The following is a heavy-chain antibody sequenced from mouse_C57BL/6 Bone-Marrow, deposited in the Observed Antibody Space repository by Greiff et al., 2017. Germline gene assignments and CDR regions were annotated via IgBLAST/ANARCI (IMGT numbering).Heavy chain of an antibody. Sequence: EVQRVESGGGLVQPGGSLSLSCAASGFTFTDYYMSWVRQPPGKALEWLGFIRNKANGYTTEYSASVKGRFTISRDNSQSILYLQMNALRAEDSATYYCARSPYYGSRPDYFDYWGQGTTLTVSS. J-gene: IGHJ2*01. CDR3: ARSPYYGSRPDYFDY. V-gene: IGHV7-3*01. CDR1: GFTFTDYY. D-gene: IGHD1-1*01. CDR2: IRNKANGYTT.